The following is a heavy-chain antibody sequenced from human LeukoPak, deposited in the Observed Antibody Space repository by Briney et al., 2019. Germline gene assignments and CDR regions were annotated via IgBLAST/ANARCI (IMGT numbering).Heavy chain of an antibody. CDR2: ISYDGSNK. J-gene: IGHJ4*02. Sequence: QPGRSLRLSCAASGFTFSSYAMHWVRQAPGKGLEWVAVISYDGSNKYYADFVKGRFTISRDNSKNTLYLQMNSLRAEDTAVYYCARPAGYIVVVPAAITIWGQGTLVTVSS. CDR3: ARPAGYIVVVPAAITI. D-gene: IGHD2-2*01. CDR1: GFTFSSYA. V-gene: IGHV3-30*04.